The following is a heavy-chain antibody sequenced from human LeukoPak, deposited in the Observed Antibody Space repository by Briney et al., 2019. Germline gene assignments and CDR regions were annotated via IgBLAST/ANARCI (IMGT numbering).Heavy chain of an antibody. CDR2: IYYSGGT. CDR3: AREEINSGSYPH. D-gene: IGHD1-26*01. J-gene: IGHJ4*02. CDR1: GGSISSYY. Sequence: PSETLSLTCTVSGGSISSYYWSWIRQPPGKGLEWIGYIYYSGGTNYNPSLKSRVTISVDTSKNQFSLKLSSVTAADTAVYYCAREEINSGSYPHWGQGTLVTVSS. V-gene: IGHV4-59*01.